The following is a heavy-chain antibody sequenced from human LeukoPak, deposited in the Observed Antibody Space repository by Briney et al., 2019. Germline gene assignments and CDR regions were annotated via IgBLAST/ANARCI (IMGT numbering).Heavy chain of an antibody. D-gene: IGHD6-19*01. CDR1: GFTFSSYE. CDR2: ISSSGSTI. Sequence: GGSLRLSCAASGFTFSSYEMNWVRQAPGKGLEWVSYISSSGSTIYYADSVKGRFTISRDNAKNSLFLQMNSLRAEDTAVYYCAKDSLFESSGWEKIGYYFDYWGQGTLVTVSS. V-gene: IGHV3-48*03. CDR3: AKDSLFESSGWEKIGYYFDY. J-gene: IGHJ4*02.